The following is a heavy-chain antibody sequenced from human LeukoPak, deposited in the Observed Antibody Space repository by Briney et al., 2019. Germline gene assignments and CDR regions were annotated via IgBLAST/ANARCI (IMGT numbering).Heavy chain of an antibody. V-gene: IGHV5-51*01. J-gene: IGHJ6*02. CDR3: ARHVSPSYSSGWYFGHYYYYGMDV. Sequence: GESLKISCEVSGHRFINHWIGWVRQMPGKGLEWMGIINLGDSDTKYSPSFQGQVTISADKSISTAYLQWSSLKASDTAMYYCARHVSPSYSSGWYFGHYYYYGMDVWGQGTTVTVSS. D-gene: IGHD6-19*01. CDR2: INLGDSDT. CDR1: GHRFINHW.